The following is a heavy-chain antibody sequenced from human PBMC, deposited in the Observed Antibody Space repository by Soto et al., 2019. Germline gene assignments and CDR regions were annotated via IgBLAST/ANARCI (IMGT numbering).Heavy chain of an antibody. CDR3: ARAVTTLYYYYYMDV. CDR1: GFTVSSNY. J-gene: IGHJ6*03. D-gene: IGHD4-4*01. V-gene: IGHV3-66*01. CDR2: IYSGGST. Sequence: EVQLVESGGGLVQPGGSLRLSCAASGFTVSSNYMSWVRQAPGKGLEWVSVIYSGGSTYYADSVKGRFTISRDNSKNTLYLQMNSLGAEDTAVYYCARAVTTLYYYYYMDVWGKGTTVTVSS.